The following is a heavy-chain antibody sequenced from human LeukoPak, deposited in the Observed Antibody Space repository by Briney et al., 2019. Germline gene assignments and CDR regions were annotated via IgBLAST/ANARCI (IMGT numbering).Heavy chain of an antibody. V-gene: IGHV4-4*02. Sequence: AGTLSLTCAVSGVSISSSEWWIWVRQPPGQGLEWIGEIHRAGRTRYNPSLKSRVTMSMDYSKNQFSLNVSSVTAADTAIYYCGKTDIYFNPIDYWGPGSLVTVSS. D-gene: IGHD3-9*01. CDR2: IHRAGRT. J-gene: IGHJ4*02. CDR1: GVSISSSEW. CDR3: GKTDIYFNPIDY.